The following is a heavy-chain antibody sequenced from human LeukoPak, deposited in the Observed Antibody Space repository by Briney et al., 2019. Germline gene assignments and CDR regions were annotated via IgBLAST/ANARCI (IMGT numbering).Heavy chain of an antibody. J-gene: IGHJ3*02. Sequence: PGGSLRLSCAASGFTFSRFWMSWVRQAPGKGLEWGANIKQDGSEKYYVDSVKGRFTISRDNAKNSLSLQMNSLRAEDTAVYYCARGGTHFLDAFDIWGQGTMVTVSS. CDR3: ARGGTHFLDAFDI. CDR1: GFTFSRFW. D-gene: IGHD2/OR15-2a*01. V-gene: IGHV3-7*04. CDR2: IKQDGSEK.